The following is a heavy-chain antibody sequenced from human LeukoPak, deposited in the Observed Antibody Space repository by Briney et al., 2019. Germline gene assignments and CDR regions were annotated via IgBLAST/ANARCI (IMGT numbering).Heavy chain of an antibody. J-gene: IGHJ4*02. V-gene: IGHV4-59*01. CDR2: IYYSGNT. CDR3: AGNVAAAGPDYFDS. CDR1: GGSISSYY. Sequence: SETLSLTCTVSGGSISSYYWSWIRQPPGKGLEWIGYIYYSGNTNYNPSLKSRVFILMDTSKNQFSLRLSSVTAADTAVYFCAGNVAAAGPDYFDSWGQGTLVTVSS. D-gene: IGHD6-13*01.